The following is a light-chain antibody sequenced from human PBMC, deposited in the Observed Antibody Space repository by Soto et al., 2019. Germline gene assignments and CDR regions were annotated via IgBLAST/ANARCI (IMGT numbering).Light chain of an antibody. J-gene: IGKJ1*01. CDR1: QSISTY. V-gene: IGKV1-39*01. CDR3: QQSYSNPTWT. CDR2: DSS. Sequence: DIQLTQSPSSLSASVGDRITITCRASQSISTYLNWDQQKPGEAPTLLVYDSSTLQSGVPSRFSGSGFGAEFTLTVSSLQPEDFATYYCQQSYSNPTWTFGQGTKVEIK.